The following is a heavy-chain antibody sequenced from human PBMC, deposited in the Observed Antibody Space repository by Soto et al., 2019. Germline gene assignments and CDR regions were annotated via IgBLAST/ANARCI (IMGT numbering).Heavy chain of an antibody. Sequence: GGSLRLSCAASGFTFSSYAMSWVRQAPGKGLEWVSAISGSGGSTYYADSVKGRFTISRDNSKNTLYLQMNSLRAEDTAVYYCAKGGAAAGFFIDYYYYYMDVWGKGTTVTVSS. V-gene: IGHV3-23*01. CDR1: GFTFSSYA. CDR3: AKGGAAAGFFIDYYYYYMDV. CDR2: ISGSGGST. D-gene: IGHD6-13*01. J-gene: IGHJ6*03.